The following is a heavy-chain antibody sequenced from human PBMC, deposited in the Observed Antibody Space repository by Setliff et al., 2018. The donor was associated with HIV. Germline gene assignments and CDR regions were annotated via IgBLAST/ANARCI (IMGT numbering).Heavy chain of an antibody. J-gene: IGHJ4*02. CDR1: GGSISSYY. CDR2: IYYSGST. V-gene: IGHV4-59*01. D-gene: IGHD3-10*01. Sequence: KASETLSLTCTVSGGSISSYYWSWIRQPPGKGLEWIGSIYYSGSTNYNPSLKSRVTISVDTSKNQFSLKLSSVTAADTAVYYCAGVRAAEFLYYFDYWGQGTLVTVSS. CDR3: AGVRAAEFLYYFDY.